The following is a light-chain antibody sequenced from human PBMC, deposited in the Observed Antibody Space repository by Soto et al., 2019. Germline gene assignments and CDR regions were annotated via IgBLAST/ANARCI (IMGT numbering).Light chain of an antibody. CDR3: SSYTSTSTRV. CDR1: SSDVDGYNY. CDR2: EVS. Sequence: QSALTQPAFVSVSPGQSITISCTGTSSDVDGYNYVSWYQHPPGKAPKLMISEVSNRPSGVSNRFSGSKSGNTASLTISGLQAEDEADYYCSSYTSTSTRVFGTGTKVTAL. J-gene: IGLJ1*01. V-gene: IGLV2-14*01.